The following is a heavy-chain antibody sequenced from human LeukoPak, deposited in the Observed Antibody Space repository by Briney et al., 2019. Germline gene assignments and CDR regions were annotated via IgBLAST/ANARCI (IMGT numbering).Heavy chain of an antibody. J-gene: IGHJ4*02. D-gene: IGHD3-10*01. Sequence: GRSLRLSCAASGFTFSSYAMSWVRQAPGKGLEWVSAISGSGGSTYYADSVKGRFTISRDNSKNTLYLQMNSLRAEDTAVYYCAKDRDGEGYFDYWGQGTLVTVSS. CDR3: AKDRDGEGYFDY. CDR2: ISGSGGST. V-gene: IGHV3-23*01. CDR1: GFTFSSYA.